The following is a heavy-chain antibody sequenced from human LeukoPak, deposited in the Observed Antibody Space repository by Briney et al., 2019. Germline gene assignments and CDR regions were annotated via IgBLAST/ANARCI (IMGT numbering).Heavy chain of an antibody. CDR1: GGTFSSYA. CDR2: IIPILGIA. V-gene: IGHV1-69*04. J-gene: IGHJ6*02. CDR3: AREVGSSSSLHYYYGMDV. D-gene: IGHD6-6*01. Sequence: SVKVSCKASGGTFSSYAISWVRQAPGQGLELMGRIIPILGIANYAQKFQGRVTITADKSTSTAYLELSSLRSEDTAVYYCAREVGSSSSLHYYYGMDVWGQGTTVTVSS.